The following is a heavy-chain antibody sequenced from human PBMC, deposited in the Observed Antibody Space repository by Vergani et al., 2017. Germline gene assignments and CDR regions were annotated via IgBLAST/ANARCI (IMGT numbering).Heavy chain of an antibody. CDR2: IFQSGTT. D-gene: IGHD3-22*01. CDR3: VRSRGVFVSTGYTFDY. J-gene: IGHJ4*02. CDR1: GFSIGYGYY. Sequence: QVQLQESGPGLVKPAETLSLICSVSGFSIGYGYYWGWIRQPPRKGMQWIGSIFQSGTTYHNPSLKSRDILLVDTSKNQFSLKLTSVTAADTAVYYCVRSRGVFVSTGYTFDYWGQGTLVSVSS. V-gene: IGHV4-38-2*02.